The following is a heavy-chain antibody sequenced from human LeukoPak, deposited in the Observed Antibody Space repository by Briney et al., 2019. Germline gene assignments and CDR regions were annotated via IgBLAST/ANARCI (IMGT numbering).Heavy chain of an antibody. CDR1: GGSISSGDYY. J-gene: IGHJ4*02. Sequence: SQTLSLTCTVSGGSISSGDYYWSWIRQPPGKGLEWIGYIYYSGSIYYNPSLKSRVTISVDTSKNQFALKLSSVTAADTAVYYCARGGGGYSSSWYPYYDSSGYYAFDYWGQGTLVTVSS. V-gene: IGHV4-30-4*08. CDR2: IYYSGSI. CDR3: ARGGGGYSSSWYPYYDSSGYYAFDY. D-gene: IGHD3-22*01.